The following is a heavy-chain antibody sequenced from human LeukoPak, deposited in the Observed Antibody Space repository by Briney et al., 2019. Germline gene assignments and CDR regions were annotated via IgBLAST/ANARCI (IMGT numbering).Heavy chain of an antibody. Sequence: GGSLRLSCAASGFTFSSFWMTWVRQAPGKRLEYVANIKQDGTDKYYVGSVKGRFTISRDNAKNLLYLQMSSLRAEDTAAYYCARGRRGSGYYFDYWGQGTLVTVSS. V-gene: IGHV3-7*01. CDR2: IKQDGTDK. J-gene: IGHJ4*02. CDR3: ARGRRGSGYYFDY. D-gene: IGHD6-25*01. CDR1: GFTFSSFW.